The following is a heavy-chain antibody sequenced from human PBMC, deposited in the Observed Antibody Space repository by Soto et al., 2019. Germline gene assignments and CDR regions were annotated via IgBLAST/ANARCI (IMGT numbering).Heavy chain of an antibody. CDR2: INPNSGGT. J-gene: IGHJ6*02. D-gene: IGHD3-3*01. V-gene: IGHV1-2*04. CDR1: GYTFTGYY. Sequence: ASVKVSCKASGYTFTGYYMHWVRQAPGQGLEWMGWINPNSGGTNYAQKFQGWVTMTRDTSISTAYMELSRLRSDDTAVYYCAGLVGYYAPLDVWGQGTTVTVSS. CDR3: AGLVGYYAPLDV.